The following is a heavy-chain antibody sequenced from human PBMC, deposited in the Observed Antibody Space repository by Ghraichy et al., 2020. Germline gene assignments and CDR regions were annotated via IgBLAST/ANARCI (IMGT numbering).Heavy chain of an antibody. D-gene: IGHD3-22*01. V-gene: IGHV2-5*01. J-gene: IGHJ6*02. CDR1: GFSLSTSGVG. Sequence: SGPTLVKPTQTLTLTCTFSGFSLSTSGVGVGWIRQPPGKALEWLALIYWNDDKRYSPSLKSRLTITKDTSKNQVVLTMTNMDPVDTATYYCARMYYYDSSGYYNYYYGMDVWGQGTTVTVSS. CDR2: IYWNDDK. CDR3: ARMYYYDSSGYYNYYYGMDV.